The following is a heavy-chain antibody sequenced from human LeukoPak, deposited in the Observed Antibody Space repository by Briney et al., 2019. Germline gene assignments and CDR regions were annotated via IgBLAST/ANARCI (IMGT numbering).Heavy chain of an antibody. D-gene: IGHD6-13*01. V-gene: IGHV3-9*03. Sequence: GGSLRLSCVASGFTFTNNWMHWVRQAPGKGLEWVSGISWNSGSIGYADSVKGRFTISRDNAKNSLYLQMNSLRAEDMALYYCAKDMTSGIAAAGSAFDIWGQGTMVTVSS. CDR2: ISWNSGSI. J-gene: IGHJ3*02. CDR3: AKDMTSGIAAAGSAFDI. CDR1: GFTFTNNW.